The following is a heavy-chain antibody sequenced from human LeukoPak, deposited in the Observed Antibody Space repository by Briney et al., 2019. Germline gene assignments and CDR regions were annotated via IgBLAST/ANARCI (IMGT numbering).Heavy chain of an antibody. CDR1: GFTFSDYY. D-gene: IGHD3-10*01. Sequence: GGSLRLSCVASGFTFSDYYMTWIRQAPGKGLEWLSYIDTGSSVYYADSVKGRLTVSRDNAKNSLYLQLNSLRAEDTAVYYCARSKAGGYWGQGTLVIVST. J-gene: IGHJ4*02. CDR2: IDTGSSV. V-gene: IGHV3-11*04. CDR3: ARSKAGGY.